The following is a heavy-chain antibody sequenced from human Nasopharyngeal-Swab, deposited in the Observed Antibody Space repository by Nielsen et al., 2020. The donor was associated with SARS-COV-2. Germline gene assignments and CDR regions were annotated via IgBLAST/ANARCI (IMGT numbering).Heavy chain of an antibody. CDR1: VFTYNDRY. Sequence: GESLKISCGASVFTYNDRYMSWIRQAPGKGLELVSYISSDSTSIYYADSVKGRFTISRDNAKNSLYLQMNSLRAEDTAVYYCARHPLGITIFGVVITNNWFDPWGQGTLVTVSS. V-gene: IGHV3-11*04. CDR3: ARHPLGITIFGVVITNNWFDP. J-gene: IGHJ5*02. CDR2: ISSDSTSI. D-gene: IGHD3-3*01.